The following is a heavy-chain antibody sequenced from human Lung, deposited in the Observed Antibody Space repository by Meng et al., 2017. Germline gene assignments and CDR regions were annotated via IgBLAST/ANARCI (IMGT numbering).Heavy chain of an antibody. V-gene: IGHV3-74*03. CDR1: GFPFRSYW. CDR3: ARESGYFEY. J-gene: IGHJ4*02. Sequence: EVRLVETRGGVVTPGGHLSLSCAAFGFPFRSYWMHWVRQAPGKGLVWVSRIRGDGGSIVYADSVKGRFTISRDNAKNTLFLQMNSLRAEDTVVYYCARESGYFEYWGQGILVTVSS. CDR2: IRGDGGSI.